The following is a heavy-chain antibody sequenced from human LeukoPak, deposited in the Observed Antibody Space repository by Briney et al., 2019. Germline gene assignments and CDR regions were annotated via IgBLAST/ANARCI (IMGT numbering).Heavy chain of an antibody. CDR3: TRDRSRAEDD. Sequence: GGSLRLSCAASGFTFSGHWMSWVRQAPGKGLEWVGNINQGGSDKYYVDSVRGRFAISRDNANNLLYLQMNSLRGEDTAVYYCTRDRSRAEDDWGQGTLVTVSS. V-gene: IGHV3-7*01. D-gene: IGHD1-14*01. CDR2: INQGGSDK. CDR1: GFTFSGHW. J-gene: IGHJ4*02.